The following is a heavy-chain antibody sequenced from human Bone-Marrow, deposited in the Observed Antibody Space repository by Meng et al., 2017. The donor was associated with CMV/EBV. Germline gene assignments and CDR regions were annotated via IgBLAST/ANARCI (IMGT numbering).Heavy chain of an antibody. V-gene: IGHV3-21*01. CDR2: ISSSSSYI. CDR1: GFTFSSYS. CDR3: ARDFDPLGMDV. Sequence: GGSLRLSCAASGFTFSSYSMNWVRHAPGKGLEWVSSISSSSSYIYYADSVKGRFTISRDNAKNSLYLQMNSLRAEDTAVYYCARDFDPLGMDVWGQGTTVTVSS. J-gene: IGHJ6*02.